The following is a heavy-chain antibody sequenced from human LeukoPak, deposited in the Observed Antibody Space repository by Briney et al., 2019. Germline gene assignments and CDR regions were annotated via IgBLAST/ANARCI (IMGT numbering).Heavy chain of an antibody. D-gene: IGHD3-3*01. CDR3: ARDRYDFWSGGEYYFDY. CDR2: IYTSGST. J-gene: IGHJ4*02. CDR1: GGSISSYY. Sequence: SETLSLTCTVSGGSISSYYWSWIRQPAGKGLEWIGRIYTSGSTNYNPSLKSRVTMSVDTSKNQFSLKLSSVSAADTAVYYCARDRYDFWSGGEYYFDYWGQGTLVTVSS. V-gene: IGHV4-4*07.